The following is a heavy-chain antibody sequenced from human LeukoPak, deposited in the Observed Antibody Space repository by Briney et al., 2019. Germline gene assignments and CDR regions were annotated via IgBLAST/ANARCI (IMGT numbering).Heavy chain of an antibody. V-gene: IGHV5-51*01. D-gene: IGHD3-10*01. Sequence: GESLKISCKGSGYSFTSYWIGWVRQMPGKGLEWMGIIYPGDSDTRYSPSFQGQVTISADKSISTAYLQWSSLKASDTAMYYSARHSVTYYYGSGREYYYYMDVWGKGTTVTVSS. CDR1: GYSFTSYW. CDR2: IYPGDSDT. CDR3: ARHSVTYYYGSGREYYYYMDV. J-gene: IGHJ6*03.